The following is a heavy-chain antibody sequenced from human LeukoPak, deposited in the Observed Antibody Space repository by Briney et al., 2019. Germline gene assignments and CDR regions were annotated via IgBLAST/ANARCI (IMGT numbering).Heavy chain of an antibody. CDR1: GGSISSGYCY. CDR2: IYYSGST. CDR3: ARGGRRFDP. Sequence: PSETLSLTCTDSGGSISSGYCYWSWIRQPPGKGLEWIAHIYYSGSTNYNPSLKSRVTISVDASKNQFSLNLNSVTAADTAVYYCARGGRRFDPWGQGTLVTVSS. V-gene: IGHV4-61*01. J-gene: IGHJ5*02.